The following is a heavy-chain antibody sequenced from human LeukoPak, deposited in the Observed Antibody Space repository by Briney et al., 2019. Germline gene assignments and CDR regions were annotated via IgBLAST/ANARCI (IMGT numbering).Heavy chain of an antibody. V-gene: IGHV1-69*05. D-gene: IGHD2-2*01. CDR1: GGTFISYA. CDR2: IIPIFGTA. CDR3: ARVGGYCSSTSCYGYYFDY. Sequence: ASVKVSCKASGGTFISYAISWVRQAPGQGLEWMGGIIPIFGTANYAQKFQGRVTITTDESTSTAYMELSSLRSEDTAVYYCARVGGYCSSTSCYGYYFDYWGQGTLVTVSS. J-gene: IGHJ4*02.